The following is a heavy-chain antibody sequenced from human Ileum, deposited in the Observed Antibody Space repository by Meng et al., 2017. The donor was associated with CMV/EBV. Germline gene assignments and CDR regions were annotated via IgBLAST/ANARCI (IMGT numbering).Heavy chain of an antibody. CDR2: VNSKNTAT. J-gene: IGHJ4*02. CDR3: VRSSGWALFDY. Sequence: VPAGPAGWEMKEAGASVYVLYTSSYFHFRESYKPLVGTAPGQGGGLMGWVNSKNTATNYARKFQGRVSMTRDTSISTAHMELSRLMSDDTAVYYCVRSSGWALFDYWGQGTLVTVSS. D-gene: IGHD6-19*01. CDR1: YFHFRESY. V-gene: IGHV1-2*02.